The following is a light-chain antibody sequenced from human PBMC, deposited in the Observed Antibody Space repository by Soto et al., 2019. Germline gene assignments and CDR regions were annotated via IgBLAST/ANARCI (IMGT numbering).Light chain of an antibody. CDR2: AAS. J-gene: IGKJ4*01. Sequence: DIQMTQSPSSLSASVGDRVTITCRASQTSTRYLNWYQQKPGKAPKLLIYAASNLQSGVPSRFSGSGSGTEFTLTISSLQPDDFATYYCQQYNSYASFGGGAKV. CDR3: QQYNSYAS. CDR1: QTSTRY. V-gene: IGKV1-39*01.